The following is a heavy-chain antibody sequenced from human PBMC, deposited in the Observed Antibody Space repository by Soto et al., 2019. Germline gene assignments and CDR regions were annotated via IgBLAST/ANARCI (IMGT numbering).Heavy chain of an antibody. J-gene: IGHJ4*02. V-gene: IGHV3-74*01. Sequence: PGGSLRLSCAASGFTFCSYWMHWVRQAPGKGLVWVSRINSDGISTTYADSVKGRFTVSRDNAKNTLYLQMNSLRAEDTAVYYCAREIGGFEDYWGQGTLVTVSS. CDR2: INSDGIST. CDR1: GFTFCSYW. CDR3: AREIGGFEDY. D-gene: IGHD3-16*01.